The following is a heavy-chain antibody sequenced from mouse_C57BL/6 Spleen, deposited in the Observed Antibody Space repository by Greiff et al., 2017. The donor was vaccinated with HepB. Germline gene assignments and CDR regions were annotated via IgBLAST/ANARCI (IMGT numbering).Heavy chain of an antibody. D-gene: IGHD2-5*01. CDR3: TTPSYYSNYGWFAY. Sequence: DVKLQESGAELVRPGASVKLSCTASGFNIKDDYMHWVKQRPEQGLEWIGWIDPENGDTEYASKFQGKATITADTSSNTAYLQLSSLTSEDTAVYYCTTPSYYSNYGWFAYWGQGTLVTVSA. CDR1: GFNIKDDY. CDR2: IDPENGDT. V-gene: IGHV14-4*01. J-gene: IGHJ3*01.